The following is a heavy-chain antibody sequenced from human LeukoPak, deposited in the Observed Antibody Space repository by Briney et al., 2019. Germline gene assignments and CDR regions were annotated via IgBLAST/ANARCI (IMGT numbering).Heavy chain of an antibody. V-gene: IGHV4-38-2*02. J-gene: IGHJ4*02. CDR3: ARAISCPKSSTSCYIEGVDY. CDR1: GYSISSGYY. CDR2: IYHSGST. D-gene: IGHD2-2*02. Sequence: SETLSLTCTVSGYSISSGYYWGWIRQPPGQGLEWIGSIYHSGSTYYNPSLKSRVTISVDTSKNQFSLKLSSVTAADTAVYYCARAISCPKSSTSCYIEGVDYWGQGTLVTVSS.